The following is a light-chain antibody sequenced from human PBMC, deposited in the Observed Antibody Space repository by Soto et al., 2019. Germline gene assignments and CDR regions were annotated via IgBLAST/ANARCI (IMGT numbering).Light chain of an antibody. CDR1: SSNIGNNY. V-gene: IGLV1-51*01. CDR2: DNN. CDR3: ATWDYSLTGKV. J-gene: IGLJ2*01. Sequence: QSVLTQPPSVSAAPGQKVTISCSGSSSNIGNNYVSWYQQLPGTAPKLLIYDNNKRPSGIPDRFSGSKSGTSGTLDITGLQTGDEADYYCATWDYSLTGKVFGGGTKLTVL.